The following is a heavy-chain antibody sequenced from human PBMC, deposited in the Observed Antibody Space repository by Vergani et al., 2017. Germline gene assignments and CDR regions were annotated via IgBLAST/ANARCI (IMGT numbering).Heavy chain of an antibody. CDR2: IYHTGSA. D-gene: IGHD2-8*01. J-gene: IGHJ3*02. Sequence: QVQLLESGPGLLKPSETLSLTCSVSGYSITSGYYWGWIRQPPGRGLEWIGSIYHTGSAYYNPSLKSRVTVSVDTSMNQVSLKLNSVTAADTAVYYCARDYASAIYYANDAFDIWGRGTKVTVSS. V-gene: IGHV4-38-2*02. CDR3: ARDYASAIYYANDAFDI. CDR1: GYSITSGYY.